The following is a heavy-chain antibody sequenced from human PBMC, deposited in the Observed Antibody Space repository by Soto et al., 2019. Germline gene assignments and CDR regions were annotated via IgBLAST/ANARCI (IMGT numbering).Heavy chain of an antibody. CDR1: GGSFSGYY. CDR2: INHSGST. V-gene: IGHV4-34*01. D-gene: IGHD6-19*01. J-gene: IGHJ4*02. Sequence: QVQLQQWGAGLLKPSETLSLTCAVYGGSFSGYYWSWIRQPPGKGLEWIGEINHSGSTNYNPSLKSRVTISVDTSKNQFSLKLSSVTAADTAVYYCARATGSSGLSKDDYLGQGTLVTVSS. CDR3: ARATGSSGLSKDDY.